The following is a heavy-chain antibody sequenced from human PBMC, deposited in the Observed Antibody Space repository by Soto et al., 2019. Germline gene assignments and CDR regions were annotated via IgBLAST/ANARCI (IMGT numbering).Heavy chain of an antibody. D-gene: IGHD3-22*01. J-gene: IGHJ4*02. V-gene: IGHV4-39*01. CDR2: IYYSGST. CDR3: HADITYYYDSRVDD. CDR1: GGSISSSRYY. Sequence: XETLSLSGTVSGGSISSSRYYWGWIRQPPGKGLEWIVSIYYSGSTYYNPSLKSRVTISVDTSKNQFSLKLSSVTAADTAVYCCHADITYYYDSRVDDWGQGTLVTVSS.